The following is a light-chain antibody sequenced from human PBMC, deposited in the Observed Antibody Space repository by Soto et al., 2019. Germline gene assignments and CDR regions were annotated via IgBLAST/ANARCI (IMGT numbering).Light chain of an antibody. CDR2: DVS. J-gene: IGLJ2*01. CDR3: NSYAGTNNLV. CDR1: SSDVGGYNY. Sequence: QSALTQPPSASGSPGQSVTISCTGTSSDVGGYNYVSWYQQHPGKAPKLMIYDVSERPSGVPDRFSGSKSGNTASLTVSGLQDEDEADYYCNSYAGTNNLVFGGGTQLTVL. V-gene: IGLV2-8*01.